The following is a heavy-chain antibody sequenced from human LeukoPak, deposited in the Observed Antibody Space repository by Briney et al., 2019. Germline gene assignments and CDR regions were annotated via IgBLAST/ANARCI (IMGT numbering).Heavy chain of an antibody. CDR1: GYTFTSYD. V-gene: IGHV1-69*13. Sequence: SVKVSCKASGYTFTSYDISWVRQAPGQGLEWMGGIIPTFGTANYVQKFQGRVTITADESTSTAYMELSSLRSEDTAVYYCARNPRDCDILTGYDKSLGGFNWFDPWGQGTLVTVSS. CDR3: ARNPRDCDILTGYDKSLGGFNWFDP. D-gene: IGHD3-9*01. CDR2: IIPTFGTA. J-gene: IGHJ5*02.